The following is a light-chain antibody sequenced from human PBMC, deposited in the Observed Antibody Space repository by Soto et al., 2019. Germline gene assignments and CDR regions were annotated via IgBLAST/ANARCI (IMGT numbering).Light chain of an antibody. CDR3: QKLHNFPLT. CDR1: QGISSS. J-gene: IGKJ5*01. Sequence: IHVTQSPSFLSASVGDRVTITCRASQGISSSLAWYQQKPGEAPKLLIYAASTLQSGAPSRFSGSGYGTEFTLTISSLQPDDFASYYCQKLHNFPLTFGQGTRLEIK. CDR2: AAS. V-gene: IGKV1-9*01.